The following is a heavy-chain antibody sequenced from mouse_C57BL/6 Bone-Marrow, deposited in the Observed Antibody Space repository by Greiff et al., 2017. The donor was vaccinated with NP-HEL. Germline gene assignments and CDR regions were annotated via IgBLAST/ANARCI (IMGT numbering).Heavy chain of an antibody. J-gene: IGHJ4*01. CDR2: ISAGGGYT. V-gene: IGHV5-4*01. CDR3: AREDNYYAMDY. CDR1: GFTFSSYA. Sequence: EVKLMESGGGLVKPGGSLKLSCAASGFTFSSYAMSWVRQTPEKRLEWVATISAGGGYTYYPDNVQGRFTISRDNAKNNLYLQMSRLKTEDTAMYYCAREDNYYAMDYRGQGTSVTVSS.